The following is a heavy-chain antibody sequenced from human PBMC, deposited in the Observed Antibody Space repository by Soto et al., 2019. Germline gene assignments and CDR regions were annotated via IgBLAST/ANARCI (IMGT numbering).Heavy chain of an antibody. D-gene: IGHD1-26*01. Sequence: EVQLLESGGGLVQPGGSLRLSCAASGFTFSSYAMSWVRQAPGKGLEWVSAISGSGGSTYYADSVKGRFTISRDNSKNTLYLQINSLIAEDTAVYYCANQAGWELLSHFQHWGQGTLVTVSS. CDR1: GFTFSSYA. CDR2: ISGSGGST. J-gene: IGHJ1*01. V-gene: IGHV3-23*01. CDR3: ANQAGWELLSHFQH.